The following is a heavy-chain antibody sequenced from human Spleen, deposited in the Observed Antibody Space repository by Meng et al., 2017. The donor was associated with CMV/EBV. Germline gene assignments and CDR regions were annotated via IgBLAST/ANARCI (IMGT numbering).Heavy chain of an antibody. J-gene: IGHJ6*02. Sequence: GESLKISCAASGFTFDTYTMNWVRQAPGKGLEWVSSISNGGIYIYYADSVKGRFTISRDDAKNSLYLQMNSLRAEDTAVYYCARDGGIAARVPAYYYGMDVWGQGTTVTVSS. CDR1: GFTFDTYT. D-gene: IGHD6-6*01. CDR3: ARDGGIAARVPAYYYGMDV. V-gene: IGHV3-21*06. CDR2: ISNGGIYI.